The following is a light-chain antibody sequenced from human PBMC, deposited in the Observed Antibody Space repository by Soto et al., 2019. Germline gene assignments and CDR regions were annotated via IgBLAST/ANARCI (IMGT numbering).Light chain of an antibody. CDR1: QSVGSN. V-gene: IGKV3-15*01. Sequence: EIVMTQSPGTLSVSPGERATLSCRVSQSVGSNLAWYQQKPGQAPRLLIYGASTRATGIPVRFTGSGPGTEFTLTISSLQSEDFAVYYCQHYNNWPPWTFGRGTKVDIK. CDR3: QHYNNWPPWT. J-gene: IGKJ1*01. CDR2: GAS.